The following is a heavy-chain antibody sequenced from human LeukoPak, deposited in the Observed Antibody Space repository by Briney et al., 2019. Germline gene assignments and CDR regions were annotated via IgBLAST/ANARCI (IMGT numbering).Heavy chain of an antibody. J-gene: IGHJ4*02. V-gene: IGHV3-30*18. CDR3: AKDHRPKGAFDY. CDR1: EFTFSGYG. Sequence: GRSLRLSCAASEFTFSGYGMHWVRQAPGKGLEWVAVISYDGGNKYYADSVKGRFTISRDNSKNTLYLQMNSLRAEDTAVYYCAKDHRPKGAFDYWGQGTLVTVS. D-gene: IGHD6-6*01. CDR2: ISYDGGNK.